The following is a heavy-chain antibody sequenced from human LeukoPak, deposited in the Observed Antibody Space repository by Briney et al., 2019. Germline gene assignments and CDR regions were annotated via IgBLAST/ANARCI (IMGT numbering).Heavy chain of an antibody. CDR1: GFTFSSSA. J-gene: IGHJ6*02. CDR3: AKGDTGIVRYEYYYGMDV. CDR2: IIDTGGRT. V-gene: IGHV3-23*01. Sequence: GGSLRLSCAASGFTFSSSAMSWVRQAPGKGLEWVSGIIDTGGRTYYADSVQGRFTISRGNSKNTLYLLMNSMRAEDTAIYYCAKGDTGIVRYEYYYGMDVWGQGTTVTVSS. D-gene: IGHD5-18*01.